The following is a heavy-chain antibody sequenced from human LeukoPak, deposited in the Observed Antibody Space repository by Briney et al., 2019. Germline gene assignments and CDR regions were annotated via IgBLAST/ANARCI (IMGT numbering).Heavy chain of an antibody. J-gene: IGHJ4*02. V-gene: IGHV5-51*01. Sequence: GESPQISCKGSGYSFTSYWIGWVRQMPGKGLEWMGIIYPGDSDTRYSPSFQGQVAISADKSISTAYLQWSSLKASDTAMYYCARLSSSGYATSFDYWGQGTLATVSS. CDR3: ARLSSSGYATSFDY. CDR2: IYPGDSDT. CDR1: GYSFTSYW. D-gene: IGHD3-22*01.